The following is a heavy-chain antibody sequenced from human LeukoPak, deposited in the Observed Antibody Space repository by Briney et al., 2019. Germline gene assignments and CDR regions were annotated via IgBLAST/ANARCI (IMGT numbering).Heavy chain of an antibody. V-gene: IGHV4-59*04. D-gene: IGHD1-26*01. Sequence: SETLSLTCTVSGASISSYYWSWIRQPPGKGLEWIGNIYSSGSTYYNASLQSRVTISIDTSKNQFSLRLNSVTAADTAMYYCAKSGGYGLIDYWGQGTRVTVSS. CDR1: GASISSYY. J-gene: IGHJ4*02. CDR2: IYSSGST. CDR3: AKSGGYGLIDY.